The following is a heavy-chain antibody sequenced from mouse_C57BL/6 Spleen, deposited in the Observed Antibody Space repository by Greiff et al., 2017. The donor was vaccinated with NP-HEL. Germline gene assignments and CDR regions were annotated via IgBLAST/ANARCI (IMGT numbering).Heavy chain of an antibody. CDR3: AREGITTSLDY. D-gene: IGHD1-1*01. J-gene: IGHJ2*01. CDR1: GYSITSGYY. CDR2: ISYDGSN. Sequence: DVKLQESGPGLVKPSQSLSLTCSVTGYSITSGYYWNWIRQFPGNKLEWMGYISYDGSNNYNPSLKNRISITRDTSKNQFFLKLNSVTTEDTATYYCAREGITTSLDYWGQGTTLTVSS. V-gene: IGHV3-6*01.